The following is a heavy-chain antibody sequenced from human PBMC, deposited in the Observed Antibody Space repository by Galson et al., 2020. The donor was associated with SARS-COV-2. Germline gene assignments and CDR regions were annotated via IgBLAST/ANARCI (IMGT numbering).Heavy chain of an antibody. CDR3: ARAPVGRNWFDP. J-gene: IGHJ5*02. V-gene: IGHV4-59*01. D-gene: IGHD1-26*01. CDR2: IYYSGNT. Sequence: WIGYIYYSGNTNYNPSLKSRVTISVDTSKNQFSLELNSVTPADTAVYYCARAPVGRNWFDPWGQGTLVTVSS.